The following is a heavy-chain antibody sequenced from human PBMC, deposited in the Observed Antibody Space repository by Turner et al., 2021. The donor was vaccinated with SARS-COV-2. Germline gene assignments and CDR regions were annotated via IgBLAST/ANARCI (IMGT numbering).Heavy chain of an antibody. V-gene: IGHV3-23*01. J-gene: IGHJ4*02. CDR2: SSGSGGSK. Sequence: EVQLLESGGGLVQPGGSLSLACAASGFTCSSYAMSWVRQAQGKGLEWVSASSGSGGSKYYADTGKGRFTISRDNTKNTLYLQMNSLRAEDTAVYYCAKADRVMIVVVITLFDYWGQGTLVTVSS. D-gene: IGHD3-22*01. CDR3: AKADRVMIVVVITLFDY. CDR1: GFTCSSYA.